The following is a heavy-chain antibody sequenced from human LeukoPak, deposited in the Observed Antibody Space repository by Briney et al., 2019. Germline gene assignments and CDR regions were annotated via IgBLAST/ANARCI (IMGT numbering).Heavy chain of an antibody. CDR3: ARKISYISVFDY. CDR1: GGSISSYY. V-gene: IGHV4-59*01. J-gene: IGHJ4*02. CDR2: ISDSGST. Sequence: PSETLSLTCGVSGGSISSYYWSWTRQPPGQGLEWIGYISDSGSTNYNPFLKSRITISGDTPGNQVSLKLSSVTAADTAVYYCARKISYISVFDYWGQGTLVTVSS. D-gene: IGHD2-15*01.